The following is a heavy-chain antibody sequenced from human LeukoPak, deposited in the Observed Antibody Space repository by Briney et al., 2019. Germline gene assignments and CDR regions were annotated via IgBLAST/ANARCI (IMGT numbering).Heavy chain of an antibody. CDR2: ITTAGDT. CDR3: ARAIPSLLWFGELDAFDI. CDR1: GFTFNNYP. J-gene: IGHJ3*02. Sequence: PGGSLRLSCAGSGFTFNNYPISWVRQTPGKGLEWVSVITTAGDTYYPGSVKGRFTISRENAKNSLYLQMNSLRAGDTAVYYCARAIPSLLWFGELDAFDIWGQGTMVTVSS. V-gene: IGHV3-13*01. D-gene: IGHD3-10*01.